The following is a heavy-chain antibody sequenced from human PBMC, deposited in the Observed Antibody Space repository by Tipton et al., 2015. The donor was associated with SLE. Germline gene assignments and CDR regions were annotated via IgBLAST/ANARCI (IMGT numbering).Heavy chain of an antibody. Sequence: SLRLSCAASGFSFDDYAMHWVRQAPGKGLEWVSGISWNSGSIGYADSVKGRFTISRDNAKNSLYLQMNSLRAEDTALYYCAKFEVASDYYLDYWGQGTLVTVSS. V-gene: IGHV3-9*01. J-gene: IGHJ4*02. D-gene: IGHD2-15*01. CDR3: AKFEVASDYYLDY. CDR2: ISWNSGSI. CDR1: GFSFDDYA.